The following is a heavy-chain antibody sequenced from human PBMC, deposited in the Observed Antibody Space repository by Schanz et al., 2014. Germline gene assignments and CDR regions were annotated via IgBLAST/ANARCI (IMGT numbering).Heavy chain of an antibody. V-gene: IGHV3-15*01. D-gene: IGHD4-17*01. Sequence: PGGSLRLSCAASGFTFTNYAMTWVRQAPGKGLEWVGRIKSKVDGGTTDNAAPVQGRFTISRDDSKNTLHLQMNSLKTEDTAVYYCSTDLTAVDYDAIGLWGQGTMVTVSS. J-gene: IGHJ3*01. CDR1: GFTFTNYA. CDR2: IKSKVDGGTT. CDR3: STDLTAVDYDAIGL.